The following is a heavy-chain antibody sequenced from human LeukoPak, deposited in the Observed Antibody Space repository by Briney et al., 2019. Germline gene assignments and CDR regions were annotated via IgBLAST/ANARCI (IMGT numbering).Heavy chain of an antibody. V-gene: IGHV1-69*05. CDR1: GGTFSSYA. CDR2: IIPIFGTA. Sequence: SVKVSCKAPGGTFSSYAISWVRQAPGQGLEWMGGIIPIFGTANYAQKFQGRVTITTDESTSTAYMELSSLRSEDTAVYYCARSMVRGVIITIDYYYMDVWGKGTTVTVSS. J-gene: IGHJ6*03. CDR3: ARSMVRGVIITIDYYYMDV. D-gene: IGHD3-10*01.